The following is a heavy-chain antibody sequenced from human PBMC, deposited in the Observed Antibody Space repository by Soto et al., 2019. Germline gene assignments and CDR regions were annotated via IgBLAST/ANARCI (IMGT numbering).Heavy chain of an antibody. Sequence: QVQLVQSGAEVKKVGASVKVSCKASGYTFTRYDINWVRQAPGQALEWMGWRNPNSGNTGYAQRFQGRVTMTRDTALSTAYLEQSGLRSEDTAVYYCARGHIVVSSSRRGYWGQGTLVTASS. CDR2: RNPNSGNT. CDR1: GYTFTRYD. D-gene: IGHD1-26*01. V-gene: IGHV1-8*01. CDR3: ARGHIVVSSSRRGY. J-gene: IGHJ4*02.